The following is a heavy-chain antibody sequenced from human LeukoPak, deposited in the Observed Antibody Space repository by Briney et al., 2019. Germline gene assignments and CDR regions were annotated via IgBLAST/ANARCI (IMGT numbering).Heavy chain of an antibody. V-gene: IGHV1-24*01. D-gene: IGHD1-26*01. CDR1: GYTLTELS. CDR2: FDPEAGET. Sequence: ASVKVSCKVSGYTLTELSMHWVRQAPGKGLEWMGGFDPEAGETIYAQKYQGRVTMTEDTSTDTAYMELSSLRSEDTAVYYCATDASVGGGGDYWGQGTLVTVSS. CDR3: ATDASVGGGGDY. J-gene: IGHJ4*02.